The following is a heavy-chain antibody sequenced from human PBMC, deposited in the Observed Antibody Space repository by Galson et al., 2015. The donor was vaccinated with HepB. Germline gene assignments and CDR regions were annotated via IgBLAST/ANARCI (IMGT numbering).Heavy chain of an antibody. V-gene: IGHV3-23*01. CDR2: ISGSGGST. J-gene: IGHJ6*03. CDR3: AKVGSSSPRRATRVNYYMDV. CDR1: GFTFSSYA. D-gene: IGHD6-6*01. Sequence: SLRLSCAASGFTFSSYAMSWVRQAPGKGLEWVSAISGSGGSTYYADSVKGRFTISRDNSKNTLYLQMNSLRAEDTAVYYCAKVGSSSPRRATRVNYYMDVWGKGTTVTVSS.